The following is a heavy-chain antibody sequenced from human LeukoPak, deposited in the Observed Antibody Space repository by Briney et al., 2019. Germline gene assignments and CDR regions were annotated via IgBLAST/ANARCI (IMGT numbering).Heavy chain of an antibody. CDR2: INHSGST. J-gene: IGHJ5*02. Sequence: SETLSLTCAVYGGSFSGYYWSWIRQPPGKGLQWIGEINHSGSTNYNPSLKSRVTISVDTSKNQFSLKLSSVTAADTAVYYCARHVGYSYGLDWFDPWGQGTLVTVSS. D-gene: IGHD5-18*01. V-gene: IGHV4-34*01. CDR1: GGSFSGYY. CDR3: ARHVGYSYGLDWFDP.